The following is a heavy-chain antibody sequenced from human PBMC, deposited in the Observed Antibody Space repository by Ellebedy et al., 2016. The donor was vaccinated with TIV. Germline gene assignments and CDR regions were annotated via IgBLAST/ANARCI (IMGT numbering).Heavy chain of an antibody. CDR1: RFSFRSYW. V-gene: IGHV3-7*01. D-gene: IGHD4-17*01. CDR3: ATDGSYGDYLSPAHAFEN. Sequence: GGSLRLSCAASRFSFRSYWMTWVRQAPGKGLEWVANINQDGSQKYSVGSVRGRFTISRDNAKDPLYLQMNSLRAEDTAVYYCATDGSYGDYLSPAHAFENWGQGTVVIVSS. CDR2: INQDGSQK. J-gene: IGHJ3*02.